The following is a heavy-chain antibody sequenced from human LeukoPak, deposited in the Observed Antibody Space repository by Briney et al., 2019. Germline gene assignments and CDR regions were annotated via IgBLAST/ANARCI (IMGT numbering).Heavy chain of an antibody. CDR2: ISFSGGST. J-gene: IGHJ5*02. Sequence: GGSLRLSCAASGFTFSIYAMNWVRQAPGKGLEWVSAISFSGGSTYYADSVKGRFTISRDNSKNTLYLQMNSLRVEDTAVYYCAKSQPAAISRFDPWGQGTLVTVSS. CDR1: GFTFSIYA. D-gene: IGHD2-2*02. V-gene: IGHV3-23*01. CDR3: AKSQPAAISRFDP.